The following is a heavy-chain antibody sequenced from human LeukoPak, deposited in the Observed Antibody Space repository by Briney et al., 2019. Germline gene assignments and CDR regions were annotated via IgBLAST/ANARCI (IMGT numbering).Heavy chain of an antibody. Sequence: ASVKVSCKASGGTFSSYAISWVRQAPGQGLEWMGGINPNSGGTNYAQKFQGWVTMTRDTSISTAYMELSRLRSDDTAVYYCARDAQSTDIVVVPAAIGPYYYGMDVWGQGTTVTVSS. CDR1: GGTFSSYA. V-gene: IGHV1-2*04. CDR3: ARDAQSTDIVVVPAAIGPYYYGMDV. D-gene: IGHD2-2*01. CDR2: INPNSGGT. J-gene: IGHJ6*02.